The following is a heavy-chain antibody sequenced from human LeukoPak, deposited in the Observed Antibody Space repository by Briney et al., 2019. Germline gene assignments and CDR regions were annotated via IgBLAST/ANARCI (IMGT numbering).Heavy chain of an antibody. J-gene: IGHJ4*02. Sequence: GGTQRLSCAASGFSLSNYGMNWVRQAPGKGLEWVSGITGHGDTTYYADSVKGRFTISRDNSRNTVYLQMNSLRAEDTAVYYCVKMESVVPAAIWGGFDYWGQGTLVTVSP. CDR1: GFSLSNYG. CDR2: ITGHGDTT. CDR3: VKMESVVPAAIWGGFDY. D-gene: IGHD2-2*02. V-gene: IGHV3-23*01.